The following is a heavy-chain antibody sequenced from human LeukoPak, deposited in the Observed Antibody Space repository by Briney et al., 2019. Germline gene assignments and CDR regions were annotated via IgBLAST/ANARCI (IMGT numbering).Heavy chain of an antibody. Sequence: ASVKVSCKASGYTFTRYGISWVRQSPGQGLEWMGWISAYNGNTNYAQKLQGRVTMTTDTSTSTAYMELRSLRSDDTAVYYCAREVVPAAIHFYYYYYMDVWGKGTTVTVSS. V-gene: IGHV1-18*01. J-gene: IGHJ6*03. CDR3: AREVVPAAIHFYYYYYMDV. D-gene: IGHD2-2*01. CDR2: ISAYNGNT. CDR1: GYTFTRYG.